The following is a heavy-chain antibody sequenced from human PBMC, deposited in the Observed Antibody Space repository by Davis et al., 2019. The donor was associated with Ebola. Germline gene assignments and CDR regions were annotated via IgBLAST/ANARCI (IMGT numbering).Heavy chain of an antibody. CDR3: ARDDWNQNWFDP. CDR1: GFTFSSYG. D-gene: IGHD1-1*01. Sequence: PGGSLRLSCAASGFTFSSYGMHWVRQAPGKGLEWVAVIWYDGSNKYYADSVKGRFTISRDNSKNTLYLQMNSLRPEDTAVYYCARDDWNQNWFDPWGQGTLVTVSS. J-gene: IGHJ5*02. V-gene: IGHV3-33*01. CDR2: IWYDGSNK.